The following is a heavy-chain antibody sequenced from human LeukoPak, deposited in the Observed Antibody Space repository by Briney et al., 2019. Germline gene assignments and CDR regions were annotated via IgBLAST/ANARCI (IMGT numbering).Heavy chain of an antibody. V-gene: IGHV4-39*07. CDR1: GGSISSSSYY. CDR2: INHSGST. J-gene: IGHJ4*02. Sequence: SETLSLTCTVSGGSISSSSYYWGWIRQPPGKGLEWIGEINHSGSTNYNPSLKSRVTISVDTSKNQFSLKLSSVTAADTAVYYCARAAVGSSGWPFDYWGQGTLVTVSS. D-gene: IGHD6-19*01. CDR3: ARAAVGSSGWPFDY.